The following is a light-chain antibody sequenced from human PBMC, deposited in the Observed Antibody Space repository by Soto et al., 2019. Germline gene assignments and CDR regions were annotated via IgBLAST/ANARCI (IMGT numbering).Light chain of an antibody. J-gene: IGKJ2*01. Sequence: ENVLRQSPGTLSLSPRERATLSCRASQSVCSEYLAWYQQKPGQAPRLLIYGASSRATGIPDRFSGSGSGTDFSLTISRLEPEDFAVYYRQQYDSSNRYTFGQGTKLEIK. CDR1: QSVCSEY. CDR2: GAS. CDR3: QQYDSSNRYT. V-gene: IGKV3-20*01.